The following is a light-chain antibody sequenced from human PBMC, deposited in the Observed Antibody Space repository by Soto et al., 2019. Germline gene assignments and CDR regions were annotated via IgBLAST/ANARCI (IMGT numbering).Light chain of an antibody. CDR2: AAS. CDR1: QGISSY. J-gene: IGKJ4*01. V-gene: IGKV1-8*01. Sequence: AIRMTQSPSSFSASTGDRVTITCRASQGISSYLAWYQQKPGKAPKLLIYAASTLQSGVTSRFSGSGSGTDFTLTVSSLQSEDFATYYCKQYYSYPPTFGGGTKVEIK. CDR3: KQYYSYPPT.